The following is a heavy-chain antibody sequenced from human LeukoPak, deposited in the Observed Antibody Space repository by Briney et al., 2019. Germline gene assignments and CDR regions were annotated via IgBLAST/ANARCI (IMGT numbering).Heavy chain of an antibody. J-gene: IGHJ5*02. CDR1: RFTFSSYW. CDR2: IKQDGSQK. D-gene: IGHD3-3*01. V-gene: IGHV3-7*01. CDR3: ARVSDFWSGYYPYNWFDP. Sequence: GGSLRLSCTASRFTFSSYWMNWVRQAPGKGLEWVANIKQDGSQKYYVDSVKGRFTISRDNAKNSLYLQMNSLRAEDTAVYYCARVSDFWSGYYPYNWFDPWGQGTLVTVSS.